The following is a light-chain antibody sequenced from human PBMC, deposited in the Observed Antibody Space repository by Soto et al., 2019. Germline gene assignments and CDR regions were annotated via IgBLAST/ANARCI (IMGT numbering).Light chain of an antibody. CDR3: QQRSNWPRALT. J-gene: IGKJ4*01. CDR1: QSVSSY. CDR2: DAL. Sequence: EIVLTQSPATLSLSPGERATLSCRASQSVSSYLAWYQQKPGQAPRLLIYDALNRATGIPARFSGSGSGTDFTLTISSLQPEDFAVYYCQQRSNWPRALTFGGGTKVEIE. V-gene: IGKV3-11*01.